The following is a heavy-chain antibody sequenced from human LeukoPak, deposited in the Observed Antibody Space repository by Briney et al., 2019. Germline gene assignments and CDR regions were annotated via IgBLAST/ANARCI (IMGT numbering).Heavy chain of an antibody. V-gene: IGHV3-74*01. CDR1: GFTLSSYW. CDR3: ARDLSGSSGY. Sequence: GGSLRLSCAASGFTLSSYWMHWVRQAPGEGLVWVSHINSDGSSTNYADSVKGRFTISRDNAKNTLYLQMNSLRAEDTAVYYCARDLSGSSGYWGQGTLVTVSS. D-gene: IGHD6-25*01. CDR2: INSDGSST. J-gene: IGHJ4*02.